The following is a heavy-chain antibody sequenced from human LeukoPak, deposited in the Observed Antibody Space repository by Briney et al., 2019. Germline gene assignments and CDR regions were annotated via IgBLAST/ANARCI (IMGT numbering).Heavy chain of an antibody. J-gene: IGHJ4*02. V-gene: IGHV4-30-4*01. CDR3: GSEHDPGTIDY. CDR2: IYYSGST. CDR1: GGSISSGDYY. Sequence: PSETLSLTCTVSGGSISSGDYYWSWIRQPPGKGLEWIGYIYYSGSTYYSGNTYYNPSLKSRVTISVDTSKNQFSLKLSSVTAADTAVYYCGSEHDPGTIDYWGQGTLVTVSS.